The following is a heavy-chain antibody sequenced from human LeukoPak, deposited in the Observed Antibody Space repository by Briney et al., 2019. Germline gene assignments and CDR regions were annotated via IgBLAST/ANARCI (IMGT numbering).Heavy chain of an antibody. CDR1: GFTVSSNY. CDR2: IYSGGST. Sequence: PGGSLRLSCAASGFTVSSNYMSWVRQAPGKGLDWVSVIYSGGSTYYADSVKGRFTISRDNSKNTLYLQMNSLRAEDTAVYYCARGGQWELPEAFDIWGQGTMVTVSS. D-gene: IGHD1-26*01. J-gene: IGHJ3*02. CDR3: ARGGQWELPEAFDI. V-gene: IGHV3-66*02.